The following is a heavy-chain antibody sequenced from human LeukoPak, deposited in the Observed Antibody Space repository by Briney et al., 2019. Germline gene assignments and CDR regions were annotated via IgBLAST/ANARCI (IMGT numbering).Heavy chain of an antibody. V-gene: IGHV4-34*01. J-gene: IGHJ6*03. CDR1: GGSFSGYY. Sequence: PSETLSLTCAVYGGSFSGYYWSWIRQPPGKGLEWIGEINHSGSTNYNPSLKSRVTISVDTSKNHFSLKLSSVTAADTAVYYCARDSLYYYYYYMDVWGKGTTVTVSS. CDR2: INHSGST. D-gene: IGHD2-15*01. CDR3: ARDSLYYYYYYMDV.